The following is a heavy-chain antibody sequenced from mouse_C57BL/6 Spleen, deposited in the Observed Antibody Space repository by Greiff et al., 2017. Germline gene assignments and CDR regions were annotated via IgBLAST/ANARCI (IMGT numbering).Heavy chain of an antibody. D-gene: IGHD5-5*01. V-gene: IGHV5-16*01. Sequence: EVKVVESEGGLVQPGSSMKLSCTASGFTFSDYYMAWVRQVPEKGLEWVANINYDGSSTYYLDSLKSRFIISRDNAKNILYLQMSSLKSEDTATYYCARVRDYPYAMDYWGQGTSVTVSS. CDR3: ARVRDYPYAMDY. CDR1: GFTFSDYY. CDR2: INYDGSST. J-gene: IGHJ4*01.